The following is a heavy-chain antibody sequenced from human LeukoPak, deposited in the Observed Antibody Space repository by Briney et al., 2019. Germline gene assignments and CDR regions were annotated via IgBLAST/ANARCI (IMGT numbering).Heavy chain of an antibody. D-gene: IGHD4-17*01. CDR1: GGSISSGGYS. V-gene: IGHV4-31*11. Sequence: PSETLSLTCAVSGGSISSGGYSWSWIRQPPGKGLEWIGYTYYSGSTYYNPSLKSRVTISVDTSKTQFSLKLSSVTAADTAVYYCARGGDYVRYFDYWGQGTLVTVSS. CDR2: TYYSGST. CDR3: ARGGDYVRYFDY. J-gene: IGHJ4*02.